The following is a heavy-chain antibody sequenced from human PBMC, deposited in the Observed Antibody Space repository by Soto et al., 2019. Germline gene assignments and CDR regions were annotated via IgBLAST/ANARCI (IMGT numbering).Heavy chain of an antibody. J-gene: IGHJ4*02. Sequence: SVKVSCKASGGTFSSYAISWVRQAPGQGLEWMGGIIPIFGTANYAQKFQGRVTITADESTSTAYMELSSLRSEDTAVYYCAGIIDCSSTSCPPRYWGQGTLVTVSS. D-gene: IGHD2-2*01. CDR2: IIPIFGTA. CDR1: GGTFSSYA. CDR3: AGIIDCSSTSCPPRY. V-gene: IGHV1-69*13.